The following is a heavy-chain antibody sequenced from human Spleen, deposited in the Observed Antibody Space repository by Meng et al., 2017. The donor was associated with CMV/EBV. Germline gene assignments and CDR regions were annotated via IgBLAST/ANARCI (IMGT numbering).Heavy chain of an antibody. CDR2: IYYTGST. CDR1: GGSINYYY. CDR3: AREKVSSLYSSSWYWFDP. Sequence: SETLSLTCSVSGGSINYYYWNWIRQPPGKGLEWIGDIYYTGSTNYNPSLKSRVAISLDTAKSQFSLKLTSVTAADTAVYYCAREKVSSLYSSSWYWFDPWGQGTLVTVSS. J-gene: IGHJ5*02. V-gene: IGHV4-59*01. D-gene: IGHD6-13*01.